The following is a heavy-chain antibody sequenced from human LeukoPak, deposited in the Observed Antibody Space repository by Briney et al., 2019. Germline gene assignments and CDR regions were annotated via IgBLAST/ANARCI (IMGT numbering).Heavy chain of an antibody. J-gene: IGHJ4*02. CDR3: SRQVVGNDY. V-gene: IGHV4-34*01. Sequence: SETLSLTCAVYGESSFSNYYWSWIRQTPGGALEWIGEINHSGYTNYNPSLKSRVTLSINTSKNQFSLRLNSVTAADTAVYYCSRQVVGNDYWGQGTLATVSS. CDR2: INHSGYT. CDR1: GESSFSNYY. D-gene: IGHD3-22*01.